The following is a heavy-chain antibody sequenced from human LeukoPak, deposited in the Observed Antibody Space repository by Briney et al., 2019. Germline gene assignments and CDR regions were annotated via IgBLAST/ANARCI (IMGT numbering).Heavy chain of an antibody. Sequence: SDTLSLTCAVFGGSFSGHYWSWIRQPPGKGLEWIGEINHRGSTTYNPSLKSRVTISVDMSKSQFSLKLSSVTAADTAVYYCARDRYSNSFYYYYAMDVWGQGTTVTVSS. CDR1: GGSFSGHY. CDR2: INHRGST. D-gene: IGHD4-11*01. J-gene: IGHJ6*02. V-gene: IGHV4-34*01. CDR3: ARDRYSNSFYYYYAMDV.